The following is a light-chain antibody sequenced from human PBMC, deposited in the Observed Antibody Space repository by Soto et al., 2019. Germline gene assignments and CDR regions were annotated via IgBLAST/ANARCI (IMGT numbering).Light chain of an antibody. CDR1: SGSIASNY. Sequence: NFMLTQPHSVSESPGKTVTISCTRSSGSIASNYVQWYQQRPGSAPNTVIYEDNQRPSGVPDRFSGSIDSSSNSASLTISGLKTEDEADYYCQSYDSSALVFGGGTKLTVL. CDR3: QSYDSSALV. V-gene: IGLV6-57*03. J-gene: IGLJ3*02. CDR2: EDN.